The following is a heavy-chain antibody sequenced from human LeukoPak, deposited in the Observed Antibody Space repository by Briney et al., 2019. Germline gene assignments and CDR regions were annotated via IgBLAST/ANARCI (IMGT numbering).Heavy chain of an antibody. D-gene: IGHD6-19*01. Sequence: GGSLRLSRAASGFTVSSDYLNWVRQAPGKGLEWVSVIYSGGSTYYADSVKGRFTISRDNSKNTLYLQMNSLRAEDTAVYYCVRGTAVAARFDYWGQGTLVTVSS. J-gene: IGHJ4*02. CDR3: VRGTAVAARFDY. V-gene: IGHV3-66*01. CDR1: GFTVSSDY. CDR2: IYSGGST.